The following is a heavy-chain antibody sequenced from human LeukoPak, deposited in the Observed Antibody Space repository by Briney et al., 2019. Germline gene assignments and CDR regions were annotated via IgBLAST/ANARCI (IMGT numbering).Heavy chain of an antibody. CDR3: ARGMISISQPLYFDY. CDR2: NYSGGRT. CDR1: GFTVISDY. Sequence: PGRSLRLSCASSGFTVISDYMSWIRQSPGEGLEWVSDNYSGGRTYHADSVKGRFNNARDNSKNTLFLQMNSLRAEDTAVYYCARGMISISQPLYFDYWGQGTLVTVSS. J-gene: IGHJ4*02. D-gene: IGHD3-9*01. V-gene: IGHV3-53*01.